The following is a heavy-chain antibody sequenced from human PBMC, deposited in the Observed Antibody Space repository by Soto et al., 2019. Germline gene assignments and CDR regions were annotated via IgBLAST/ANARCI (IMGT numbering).Heavy chain of an antibody. CDR2: INWNSGTM. CDR3: AQGTEYGVVFMAPFYQ. D-gene: IGHD3-3*01. Sequence: PGGSLRLSCAASGFTFDDYAMHWVRQAPGKGLEWVSGINWNSGTMVYTDSVKGRFTISRDNARNSLYLQMNSLRAEDTALFFLAQGTEYGVVFMAPFYQRGRGTLVPVSS. CDR1: GFTFDDYA. V-gene: IGHV3-9*01. J-gene: IGHJ4*02.